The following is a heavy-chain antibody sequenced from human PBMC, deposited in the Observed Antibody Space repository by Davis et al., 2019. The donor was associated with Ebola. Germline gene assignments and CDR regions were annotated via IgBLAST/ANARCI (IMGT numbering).Heavy chain of an antibody. J-gene: IGHJ4*02. D-gene: IGHD4-23*01. CDR3: ARGAVINGRFDY. CDR2: IYGMAGIT. CDR1: GFIFSDYL. V-gene: IGHV3-74*01. Sequence: GESLKISCAASGFIFSDYLMHWVRQAPGKRLEWVSRIYGMAGITTDADSVKGRFTISRDNSKNTLFLQMNSLRAEDTAVYYCARGAVINGRFDYWGQGTLVTVSS.